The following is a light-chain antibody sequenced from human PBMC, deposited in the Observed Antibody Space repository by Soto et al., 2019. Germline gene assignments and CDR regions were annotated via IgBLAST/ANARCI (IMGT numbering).Light chain of an antibody. CDR1: SSDVGSYNL. CDR3: CSYAGSSTYL. J-gene: IGLJ2*01. V-gene: IGLV2-23*01. Sequence: QSALTQPASVSGSPGQSITISCTGTSSDVGSYNLVSWYQQHPGKAPKLMIYEGSKRPSGVSNRFSGSKSGNTASLTSSGLQADDEADYYCCSYAGSSTYLFGGGTKLTVL. CDR2: EGS.